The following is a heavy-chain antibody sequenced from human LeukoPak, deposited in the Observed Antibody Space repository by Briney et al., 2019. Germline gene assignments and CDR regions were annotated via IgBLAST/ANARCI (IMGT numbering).Heavy chain of an antibody. Sequence: SETLSLTCTGSGGSIRGYYWSWVRQPAGKGLEWIGRIYTTGCSNYNPSLQSRVTMSVDTSKNQFSLRLTSVTAADTAVYYCARDRRYFDSSGFYSWFDPWGQGTLVTVSS. CDR1: GGSIRGYY. J-gene: IGHJ5*02. CDR2: IYTTGCS. V-gene: IGHV4-4*07. D-gene: IGHD3-22*01. CDR3: ARDRRYFDSSGFYSWFDP.